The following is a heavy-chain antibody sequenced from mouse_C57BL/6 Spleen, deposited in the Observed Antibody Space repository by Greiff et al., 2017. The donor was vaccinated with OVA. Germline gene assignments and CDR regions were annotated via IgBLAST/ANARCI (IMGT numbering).Heavy chain of an antibody. V-gene: IGHV1-55*01. J-gene: IGHJ4*01. CDR1: GFTFTTYW. Sequence: QVQLQQPGAELVKPGASVKMSCKASGFTFTTYWITWVKQRPGQGLEWIGNIYPGSAITNYNEKFKSKATLTVDTSSSTAYMRLSSLTSEDSAVYYCARRQRGIEGENAMDYWGQGTSVTVSS. CDR3: ARRQRGIEGENAMDY. D-gene: IGHD2-14*01. CDR2: IYPGSAIT.